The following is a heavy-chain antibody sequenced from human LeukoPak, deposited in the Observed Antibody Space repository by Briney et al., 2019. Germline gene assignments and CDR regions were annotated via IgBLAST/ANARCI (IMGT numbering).Heavy chain of an antibody. Sequence: PGGSLRLSCAASGFTFSSYAMHWVRQAPGKGLEWVAVISYDGSNKYYADSVKGRFTISRDNSKNTLYLQMNSLRAEDTAVYYCARDGSDFDWGQGTLVTVSS. J-gene: IGHJ4*02. D-gene: IGHD2-15*01. V-gene: IGHV3-30-3*01. CDR1: GFTFSSYA. CDR2: ISYDGSNK. CDR3: ARDGSDFD.